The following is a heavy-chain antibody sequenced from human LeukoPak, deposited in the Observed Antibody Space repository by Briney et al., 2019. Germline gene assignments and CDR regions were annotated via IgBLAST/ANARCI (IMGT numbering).Heavy chain of an antibody. D-gene: IGHD2/OR15-2a*01. CDR3: AIVGTLPVFDY. CDR2: ISSSSSTI. J-gene: IGHJ4*02. CDR1: GFTFSSYS. V-gene: IGHV3-48*02. Sequence: GGSQRLSCAASGFTFSSYSMDWVRQAPGKGLEWVSYISSSSSTIYYADSVKGRFTISRDNSKQSLYLQITSLRDEDTAVYYCAIVGTLPVFDYWGQGTLVTVSS.